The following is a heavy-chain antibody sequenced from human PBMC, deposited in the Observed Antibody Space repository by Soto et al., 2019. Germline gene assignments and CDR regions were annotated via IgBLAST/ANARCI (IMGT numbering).Heavy chain of an antibody. D-gene: IGHD3-10*01. V-gene: IGHV3-23*01. CDR1: GFTFSSYA. J-gene: IGHJ4*02. CDR2: ISDSGGST. CDR3: AKYGSGSYYNFDY. Sequence: PGGSLRLSCAASGFTFSSYAMSWVRQAPGKGLEWVSAISDSGGSTYYADSVKGRFTISRDNSKNTLYLQMNGLRAEDTAVYFCAKYGSGSYYNFDYWGQGTLVTVSS.